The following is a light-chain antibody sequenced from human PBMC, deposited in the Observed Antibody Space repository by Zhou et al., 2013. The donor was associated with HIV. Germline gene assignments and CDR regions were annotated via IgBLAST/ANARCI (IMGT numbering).Light chain of an antibody. Sequence: DIQMTQSPSSLSASVGDRVTVTCRASQSISSYLNWYQQKPGKAPKVLIYAATSLQSGVPSRFSGSGSGTEFTLTISSLQPEDFATYYCLQHNANPFTFGGGTKVEIK. CDR2: AAT. V-gene: IGKV1-17*01. CDR1: QSISSY. J-gene: IGKJ4*01. CDR3: LQHNANPFT.